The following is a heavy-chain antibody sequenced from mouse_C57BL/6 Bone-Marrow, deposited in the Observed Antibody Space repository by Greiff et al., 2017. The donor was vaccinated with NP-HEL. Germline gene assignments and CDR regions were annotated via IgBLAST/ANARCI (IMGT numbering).Heavy chain of an antibody. CDR2: IDPSDSYT. CDR1: GYTFTSYW. V-gene: IGHV1-69*01. CDR3: ARRDGYYDYFDY. Sequence: VQLQQSGAELVMPGASVKLSCKASGYTFTSYWMHWVKQRPGQGLEWIGEIDPSDSYTNYNQKFKGKSTLTVDKSSSTAYMQLSSLTSEDSAVYYCARRDGYYDYFDYWGQGTTLTVSS. J-gene: IGHJ2*01. D-gene: IGHD2-3*01.